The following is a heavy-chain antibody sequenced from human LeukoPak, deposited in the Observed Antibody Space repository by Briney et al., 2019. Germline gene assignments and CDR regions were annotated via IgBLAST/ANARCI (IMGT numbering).Heavy chain of an antibody. V-gene: IGHV1-2*02. Sequence: ASVKVSCKASGYTFTGYYMHWVRQAPGQGLEWMGWINPNSGGTNYAQKFQGRVTMTRDTSISTAYMELSRLRSDDTAVYYCARVPLGYCSGGSCYHFQHWGQGTLVTVSS. D-gene: IGHD2-15*01. CDR2: INPNSGGT. J-gene: IGHJ1*01. CDR1: GYTFTGYY. CDR3: ARVPLGYCSGGSCYHFQH.